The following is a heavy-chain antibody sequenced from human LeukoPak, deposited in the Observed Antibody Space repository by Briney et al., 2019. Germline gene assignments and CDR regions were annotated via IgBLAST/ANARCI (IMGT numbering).Heavy chain of an antibody. D-gene: IGHD1-20*01. CDR1: GFTFSSYA. CDR3: FFPGVTGKVY. CDR2: ISGSGGST. V-gene: IGHV3-23*01. J-gene: IGHJ4*02. Sequence: GGSLRLSCAASGFTFSSYAMSWVRQAPGKGLEWVSAISGSGGSTYYADSVKGRFTISRDNAKNTLFLQMDSLRAEDTAVYYCFFPGVTGKVYWGQGTLVSVSS.